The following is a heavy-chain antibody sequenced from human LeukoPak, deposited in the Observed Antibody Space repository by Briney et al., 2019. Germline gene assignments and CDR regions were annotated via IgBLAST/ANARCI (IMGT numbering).Heavy chain of an antibody. D-gene: IGHD3-10*01. CDR3: ARANVLLWFGEKDYYYYMDV. CDR2: IIPIFGTA. J-gene: IGHJ6*03. Sequence: SVTVSFKASGGTFSSYAISWVRQAPGQGLEWMGGIIPIFGTANYAQKFQGRVTITTDESTSTAYMELSSLRSEDTAVYYCARANVLLWFGEKDYYYYMDVSGKGTTVTVSS. CDR1: GGTFSSYA. V-gene: IGHV1-69*05.